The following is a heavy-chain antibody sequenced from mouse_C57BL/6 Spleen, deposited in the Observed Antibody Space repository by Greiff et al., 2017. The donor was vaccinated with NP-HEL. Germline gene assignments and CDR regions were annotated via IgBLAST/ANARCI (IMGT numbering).Heavy chain of an antibody. J-gene: IGHJ2*01. CDR3: AREGYYFDY. Sequence: EVQLKQSGPGMVKPSQSLSLTCTVTGYSITSGYDWHWIRHFPGNKLEWMGYISYSGSTNYNPSLKSRISITHDTSKNHFFLKLNSVTTEDTATYYCAREGYYFDYWGQGTTLTVSS. CDR1: GYSITSGYD. V-gene: IGHV3-1*01. CDR2: ISYSGST.